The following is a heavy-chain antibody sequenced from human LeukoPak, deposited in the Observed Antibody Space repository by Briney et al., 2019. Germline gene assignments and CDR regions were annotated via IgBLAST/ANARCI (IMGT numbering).Heavy chain of an antibody. CDR1: GFTLRSYT. J-gene: IGHJ4*02. V-gene: IGHV3-48*04. Sequence: RGSLRLSCAASGFTLRSYTMNWVRQAPGKGLEWVSYISSIRTTIYYADSVKGRFTTSRDNAKNSLYLQMNSLRAEDTAVYYCASPGDSSDYYSYWGQGTLVTVSS. D-gene: IGHD3-22*01. CDR3: ASPGDSSDYYSY. CDR2: ISSIRTTI.